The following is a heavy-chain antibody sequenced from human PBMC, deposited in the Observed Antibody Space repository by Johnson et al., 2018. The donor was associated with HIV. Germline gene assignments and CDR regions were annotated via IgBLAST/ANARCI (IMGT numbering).Heavy chain of an antibody. Sequence: QVQLVESGGGLVQPGGSLRLSCAASGFTFSDYYMSWVRQAPGKGLEWVAGITYDGTNKYYADSVKGRFTLSRDNSKNTLDLQMNSLTIEDTAVFYCAKTRMGGILDAFDLWGQGTMVIVS. V-gene: IGHV3-30*18. CDR2: ITYDGTNK. D-gene: IGHD3-10*01. CDR3: AKTRMGGILDAFDL. J-gene: IGHJ3*01. CDR1: GFTFSDYY.